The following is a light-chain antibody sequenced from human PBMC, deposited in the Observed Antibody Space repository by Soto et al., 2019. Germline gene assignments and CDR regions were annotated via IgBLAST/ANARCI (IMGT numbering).Light chain of an antibody. CDR3: QQYASSPRT. Sequence: IVLTQSQGALSLSPGARATLSCRASQSVSGSYLAWYQQKPGQAPRLLIYDASSRATGIPDRFSGSGSGTDFTLTISRLEPEDFAVYYCQQYASSPRTFGQGTKVDI. V-gene: IGKV3-20*01. J-gene: IGKJ1*01. CDR1: QSVSGSY. CDR2: DAS.